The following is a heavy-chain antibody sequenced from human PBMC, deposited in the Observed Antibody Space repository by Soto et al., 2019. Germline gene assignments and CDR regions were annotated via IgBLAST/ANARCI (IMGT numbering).Heavy chain of an antibody. CDR1: GFTVSNNY. Sequence: GGSLRLSCAASGFTVSNNYMSWVRQAPGKGLEWVSVIYTGGNTYYADSVKGRFSISRDNSKNTLYLHMNSLRAEDTAVYYCARVGLAEPAAWGQGTLVTVSS. CDR2: IYTGGNT. V-gene: IGHV3-66*01. D-gene: IGHD2-2*01. CDR3: ARVGLAEPAA. J-gene: IGHJ4*02.